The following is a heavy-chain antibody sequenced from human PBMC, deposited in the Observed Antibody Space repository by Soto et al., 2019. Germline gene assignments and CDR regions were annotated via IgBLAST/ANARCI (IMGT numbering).Heavy chain of an antibody. J-gene: IGHJ2*01. V-gene: IGHV1-8*01. CDR2: MNPNSGNT. Sequence: QVQLVQSGAEVKKPGASVKVSCKASGYTFTSYDINWVRQATGQGLAWMGWMNPNSGNTGYAQKFQGRVTMTRNTSISTAYMELSSLGSEDTAVYYFARRGIASAGYYYYYYFDLWCRGTLVTVSS. D-gene: IGHD6-13*01. CDR1: GYTFTSYD. CDR3: ARRGIASAGYYYYYYFDL.